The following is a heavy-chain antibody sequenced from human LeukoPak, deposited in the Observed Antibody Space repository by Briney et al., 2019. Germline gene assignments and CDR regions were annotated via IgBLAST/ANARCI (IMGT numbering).Heavy chain of an antibody. J-gene: IGHJ3*02. CDR3: AGYSSNWGAFDI. CDR1: GFTFWTYS. V-gene: IGHV3-48*04. Sequence: GGSLRLSCAASGFTFWTYSMNWVRQAPGKGLDWIAYMTSSGDTVYYADSVKGRFTISRDNAMNSLYLQMNSLRVEDTAVYYCAGYSSNWGAFDIWGHGTLVIVSS. D-gene: IGHD6-13*01. CDR2: MTSSGDTV.